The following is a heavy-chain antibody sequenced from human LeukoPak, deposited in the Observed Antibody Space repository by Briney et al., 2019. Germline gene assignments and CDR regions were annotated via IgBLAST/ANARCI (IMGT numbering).Heavy chain of an antibody. CDR1: GYTFTSFG. D-gene: IGHD4-11*01. Sequence: ASVKVSRKASGYTFTSFGISWVRQAPGQGLEWMGWINAYNTNTKSAQRLQGRVTMTTDTSASTAYMELGSLRSDDTAVYYCATSDGTVTTFQYWGQGTLVTVSS. CDR2: INAYNTNT. V-gene: IGHV1-18*01. CDR3: ATSDGTVTTFQY. J-gene: IGHJ4*02.